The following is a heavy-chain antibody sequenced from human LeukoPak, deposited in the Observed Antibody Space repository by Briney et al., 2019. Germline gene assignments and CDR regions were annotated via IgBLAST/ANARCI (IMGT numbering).Heavy chain of an antibody. CDR3: AGATHSGYDQYYFDY. D-gene: IGHD5-12*01. V-gene: IGHV3-11*06. Sequence: PGGSLRLSCAASGFTFSDYYMSWIRQAPGKGLEWVSYISSSSSYTNYAGSVKGRFTISRDSAKNSLYLQMNSLRAEDTAVYYCAGATHSGYDQYYFDYWGQGTLVTVSS. J-gene: IGHJ4*02. CDR1: GFTFSDYY. CDR2: ISSSSSYT.